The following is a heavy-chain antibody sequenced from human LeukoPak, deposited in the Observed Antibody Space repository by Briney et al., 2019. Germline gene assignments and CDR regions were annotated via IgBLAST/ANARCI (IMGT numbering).Heavy chain of an antibody. J-gene: IGHJ3*02. D-gene: IGHD3-16*02. CDR2: IYYSGST. Sequence: SSETLSLTCTVSGDSVSSYYWSWIRQPPGKGLEWIGYIYYSGSTNYNPSLKSRVTISVDTSKNQFSLKLSSVTAADTAVYYCARVRVIVGAHDAFDIWGQGTVVTVSS. V-gene: IGHV4-59*02. CDR1: GDSVSSYY. CDR3: ARVRVIVGAHDAFDI.